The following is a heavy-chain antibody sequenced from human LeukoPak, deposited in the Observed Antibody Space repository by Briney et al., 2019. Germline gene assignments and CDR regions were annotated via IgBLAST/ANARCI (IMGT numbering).Heavy chain of an antibody. Sequence: PGGSLRLSCAASGFTFSSYSMNWVRQAPGKGLEWVSSISSSSSYIYYADSVKGRFAISRDNAKNSLYLQMNSLRAEDTAVYYCAGTQYPWLAPTSYYFDYWGQGTLVTVSS. CDR2: ISSSSSYI. V-gene: IGHV3-21*01. CDR1: GFTFSSYS. J-gene: IGHJ4*02. D-gene: IGHD6-19*01. CDR3: AGTQYPWLAPTSYYFDY.